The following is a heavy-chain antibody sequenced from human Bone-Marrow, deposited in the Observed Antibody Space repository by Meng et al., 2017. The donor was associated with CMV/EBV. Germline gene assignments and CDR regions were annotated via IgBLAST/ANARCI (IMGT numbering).Heavy chain of an antibody. V-gene: IGHV1-46*01. CDR3: ARGNFMTTVTTDYYYGLDV. CDR1: GYTFTSYY. Sequence: ASVKVSCKASGYTFTSYYMHWVRQAPGQGLEWMGIINPSGGSTSYAQKFQGRVTMTRDTSTSTVYMELSSLRSEDTAVYYCARGNFMTTVTTDYYYGLDVWGQGTTVTASS. J-gene: IGHJ6*02. D-gene: IGHD4-11*01. CDR2: INPSGGST.